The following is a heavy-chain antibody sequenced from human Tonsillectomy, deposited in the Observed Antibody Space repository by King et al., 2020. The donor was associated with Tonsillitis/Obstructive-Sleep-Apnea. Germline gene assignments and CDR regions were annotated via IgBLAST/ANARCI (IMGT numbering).Heavy chain of an antibody. CDR3: ARAYYDFWSGYSPGNYYFDY. V-gene: IGHV3-53*01. CDR1: GFTISSNY. J-gene: IGHJ4*02. D-gene: IGHD3-3*01. CDR2: IYSGGST. Sequence: VQLVESGGGLIQPGGSLRISCAASGFTISSNYMSWVRQAPGKGLEWVSVIYSGGSTYYADSVKGRSTSSRDNSKKTLYLQMNSMRAEDTAVTYCARAYYDFWSGYSPGNYYFDYWGQGTLVTVSS.